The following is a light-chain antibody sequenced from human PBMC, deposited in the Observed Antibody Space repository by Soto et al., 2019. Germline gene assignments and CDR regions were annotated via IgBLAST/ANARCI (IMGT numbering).Light chain of an antibody. CDR2: DVS. Sequence: QSALTQPASVSGSPGQSITISCTGTSSDIGTYNLVSWYQHHPGKAPKVMIYDVSDRPSGVSTRFTGSKSGNTASLTISGLQAEDEADYYCSSYTSSATEIFGGGTKVTVL. V-gene: IGLV2-14*03. CDR3: SSYTSSATEI. CDR1: SSDIGTYNL. J-gene: IGLJ2*01.